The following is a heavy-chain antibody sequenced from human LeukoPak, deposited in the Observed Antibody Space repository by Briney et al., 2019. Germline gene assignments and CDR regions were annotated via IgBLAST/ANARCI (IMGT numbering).Heavy chain of an antibody. CDR2: IIPIFSTA. Sequence: GASVKVSCKASGGTFSSYAISWVRQAPGQGLEGMGGIIPIFSTANYAQKFQGRVTITADKSTSTAYMELRSLRSEDTAVYYCARDPIPHYYGSGSYYNYGMDVWGKGTTVTVSS. D-gene: IGHD3-10*01. CDR1: GGTFSSYA. V-gene: IGHV1-69*06. CDR3: ARDPIPHYYGSGSYYNYGMDV. J-gene: IGHJ6*04.